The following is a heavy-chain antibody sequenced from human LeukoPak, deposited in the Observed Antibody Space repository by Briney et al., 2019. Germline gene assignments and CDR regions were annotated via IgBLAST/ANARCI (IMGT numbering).Heavy chain of an antibody. V-gene: IGHV4-30-4*01. Sequence: SETLSLTCAVSGGSISSSNWWSWIRQPPGKGLEWIGYIYYSGSTYYNPSLKSRVTISVDTSKNQFSLKLSSVTAADAAVYYCARAERDAFDIWGQGTMVTVSS. CDR3: ARAERDAFDI. CDR1: GGSISSSNW. CDR2: IYYSGST. J-gene: IGHJ3*02.